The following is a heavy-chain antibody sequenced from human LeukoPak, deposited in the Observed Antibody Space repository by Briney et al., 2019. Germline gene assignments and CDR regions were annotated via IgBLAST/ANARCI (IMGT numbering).Heavy chain of an antibody. CDR3: AHHKIYDYELSY. V-gene: IGHV3-23*01. D-gene: IGHD4-17*01. J-gene: IGHJ4*02. Sequence: QSGGSLRLSCAASGFTFSSSAMSWVRQAPGKGLEWVSSISGSGGSTYYADSVKGRFTISRDNSKNTLYLQMNSLRAEDTAVYYCAHHKIYDYELSYWGQGTLVTVSS. CDR1: GFTFSSSA. CDR2: ISGSGGST.